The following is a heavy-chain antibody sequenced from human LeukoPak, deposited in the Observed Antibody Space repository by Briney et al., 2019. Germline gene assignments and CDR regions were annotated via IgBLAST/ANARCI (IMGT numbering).Heavy chain of an antibody. CDR2: IESKTDGGTT. V-gene: IGHV3-15*04. D-gene: IGHD6-13*01. CDR1: GFTFSNAW. J-gene: IGHJ4*02. Sequence: GGSLRLSCAASGFTFSNAWMSWVRQAPGKGLEWVGRIESKTDGGTTDYAAPVKGRFTISRDDSKNTLYLQTNSLKTEDTAVYYCTARGRYSSIQYWGQGTLVTVSS. CDR3: TARGRYSSIQY.